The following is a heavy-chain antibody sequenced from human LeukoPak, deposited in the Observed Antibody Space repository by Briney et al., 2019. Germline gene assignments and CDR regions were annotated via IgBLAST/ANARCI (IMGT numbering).Heavy chain of an antibody. D-gene: IGHD1-26*01. Sequence: KPSETLSLTCTASSGSISSYYWSWLRQPAGKGLEWIGRIYTSGSTNYNPSLKSRVTMSVDTSKNQFSLKLSSVTAADTAVYYCARIVGATSRGAFDIWGQGTMVTVSS. V-gene: IGHV4-4*07. CDR1: SGSISSYY. CDR3: ARIVGATSRGAFDI. CDR2: IYTSGST. J-gene: IGHJ3*02.